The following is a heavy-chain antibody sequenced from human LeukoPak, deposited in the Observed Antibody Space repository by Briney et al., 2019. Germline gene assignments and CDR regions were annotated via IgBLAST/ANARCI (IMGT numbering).Heavy chain of an antibody. V-gene: IGHV4-34*01. CDR2: INHSGST. CDR1: GGSFSGYY. Sequence: PSETLSLTCAVYGGSFSGYYWSWIRQPPGKGLEWIGEINHSGSTNYNPSLKSRVTISVDTSKNQFSLKLSSVTAADTAVYYCARLSGVDIVATTPGVIDYWGQGTLVTVSS. CDR3: ARLSGVDIVATTPGVIDY. D-gene: IGHD5-12*01. J-gene: IGHJ4*02.